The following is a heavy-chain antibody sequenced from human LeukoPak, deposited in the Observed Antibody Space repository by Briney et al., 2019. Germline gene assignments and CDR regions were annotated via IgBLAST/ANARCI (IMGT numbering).Heavy chain of an antibody. Sequence: PGGSLRFSCAAYAFTVSNTWRGWARHGPGQGRVWFGRIKSKTDGGTTDYAAPVKGRFTISRDDSKNTLYLQMNSLKTEDTAVYYCTTGTRPFDWSSFDYWGQGTLVTVSS. CDR3: TTGTRPFDWSSFDY. D-gene: IGHD3-9*01. CDR1: AFTVSNTW. J-gene: IGHJ4*02. V-gene: IGHV3-15*01. CDR2: IKSKTDGGTT.